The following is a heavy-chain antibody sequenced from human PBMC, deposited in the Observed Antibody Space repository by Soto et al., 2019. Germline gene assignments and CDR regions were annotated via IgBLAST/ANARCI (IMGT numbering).Heavy chain of an antibody. CDR3: ARDSRHFYDGSAYYGAFDI. J-gene: IGHJ3*02. V-gene: IGHV3-53*02. Sequence: EVLLVETGGGLIQSGGSLRLSCAASGFTVSSNYMSWVRQAPGKGLEWVSVTFSGGSTYYADSVKGRFTISRDNSKNTLYLQMNSLRAEDTAVYYCARDSRHFYDGSAYYGAFDIWGQGTMVTVSS. CDR1: GFTVSSNY. D-gene: IGHD3-22*01. CDR2: TFSGGST.